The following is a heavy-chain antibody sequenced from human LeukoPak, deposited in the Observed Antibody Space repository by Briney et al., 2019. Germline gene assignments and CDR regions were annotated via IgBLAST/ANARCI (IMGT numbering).Heavy chain of an antibody. Sequence: SETLSLTCAVYDGSFSGYYWTWIRQPPGKGLEWIGEINHSGSTNHNPSLKSRVTISVDTSKNQFSLKLTSVTAADTAVYYCARVHGYYDILTGYYRYYFDYWGQGTLVTVSS. D-gene: IGHD3-9*01. CDR2: INHSGST. V-gene: IGHV4-34*01. CDR1: DGSFSGYY. CDR3: ARVHGYYDILTGYYRYYFDY. J-gene: IGHJ4*02.